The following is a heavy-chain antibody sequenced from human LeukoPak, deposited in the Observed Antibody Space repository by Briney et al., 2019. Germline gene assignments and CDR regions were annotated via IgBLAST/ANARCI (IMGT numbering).Heavy chain of an antibody. J-gene: IGHJ4*02. V-gene: IGHV4-31*03. D-gene: IGHD3-22*01. CDR2: IYYSGST. CDR3: AREVYDSSGYYSDY. Sequence: SQTLSLTCTVSGGSISSGGYYWSWIRQHPGKGLEWIGYIYYSGSTYYNPSLKSRVTISVDTSKNQFSLKLSSVTAADTAAYYCAREVYDSSGYYSDYWGQGTLVTVSS. CDR1: GGSISSGGYY.